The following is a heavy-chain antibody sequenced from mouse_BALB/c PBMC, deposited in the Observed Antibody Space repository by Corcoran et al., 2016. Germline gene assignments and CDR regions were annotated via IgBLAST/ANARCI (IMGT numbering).Heavy chain of an antibody. V-gene: IGHV1S136*01. CDR1: GYTLTSYV. CDR2: INPYNDGT. J-gene: IGHJ1*01. CDR3: AGGGSNWYFDV. Sequence: EVQLQQSGPELVKPGASVKMSCKASGYTLTSYVMHWVKQKPGQGLEWIGYINPYNDGTKYNEKFKGKATLTSDKSSSTAYMELSSLTSEDSAVYYCAGGGSNWYFDVWGAGTTVTVSS.